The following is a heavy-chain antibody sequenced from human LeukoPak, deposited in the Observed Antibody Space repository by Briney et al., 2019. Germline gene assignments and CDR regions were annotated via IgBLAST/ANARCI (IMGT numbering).Heavy chain of an antibody. V-gene: IGHV3-73*01. CDR3: TRHYYYDTSGYYYLDH. D-gene: IGHD3-22*01. Sequence: GGSLRLSXAASGFTFSGSAMHWVRQASGKGLEWVGRIRSKANSYATAYAASVKGRFTISRDDSKNTAYLQMNSLKTEDTAVYYCTRHYYYDTSGYYYLDHWGQRTLVTVSS. CDR1: GFTFSGSA. CDR2: IRSKANSYAT. J-gene: IGHJ4*02.